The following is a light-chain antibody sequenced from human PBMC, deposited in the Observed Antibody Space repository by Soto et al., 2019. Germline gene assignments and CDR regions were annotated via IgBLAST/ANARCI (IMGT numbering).Light chain of an antibody. CDR3: QQRTNWPPLFT. Sequence: EIVLTQSPATLSLSPAERATLSCRSSHSVGSYLAWYQQKPGQAPRLLIYGSSNRATGIPARFSGSGSGTDVSLTISSLEPEDVAVYYCQQRTNWPPLFTFGPGTKVDIK. V-gene: IGKV3-11*01. CDR2: GSS. J-gene: IGKJ3*01. CDR1: HSVGSY.